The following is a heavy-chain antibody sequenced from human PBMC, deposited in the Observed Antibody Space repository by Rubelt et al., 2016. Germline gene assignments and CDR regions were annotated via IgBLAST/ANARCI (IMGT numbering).Heavy chain of an antibody. V-gene: IGHV4-4*02. Sequence: QVQLQESGPGLVKPSGTLSLTCAVSGGSITSNNWWSWVRQSPGKGLEWIGEISHSGSTNYNPSLKSRVTISVDTSKNQFARKLSSVSAADTAVYYCARGSRQLVRSVYWFDPWGQGTLVTVSS. CDR1: GGSITSNNW. D-gene: IGHD6-13*01. CDR3: ARGSRQLVRSVYWFDP. CDR2: ISHSGST. J-gene: IGHJ5*02.